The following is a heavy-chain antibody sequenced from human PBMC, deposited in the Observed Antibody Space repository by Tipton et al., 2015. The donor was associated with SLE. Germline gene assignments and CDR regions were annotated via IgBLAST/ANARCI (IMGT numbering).Heavy chain of an antibody. J-gene: IGHJ6*02. CDR3: ARVVAVDATYYYDMDV. CDR2: ISDRGGT. Sequence: TLSLTCSVSGGSISSNYWIWIRQPPGKGLEWIGYISDRGGTNYNPSLKSRLTISVDPAKNQFSLRLSSVTAADTAVYYCARVVAVDATYYYDMDVWGQGTTVTVSS. V-gene: IGHV4-59*12. CDR1: GGSISSNY. D-gene: IGHD2-15*01.